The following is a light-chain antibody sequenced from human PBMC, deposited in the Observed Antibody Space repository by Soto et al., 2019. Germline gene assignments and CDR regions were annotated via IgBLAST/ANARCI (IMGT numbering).Light chain of an antibody. Sequence: EIVSTQSPGTLSLSPGERATLSCRASQSVSSNYLAWYRRKPGQAPSLLIYGASTRATGIPGRFSGSGSGTDFTLTITRLEPEDFAVYYCQQYGSSPPTFGQGTKVEFK. J-gene: IGKJ1*01. V-gene: IGKV3-20*01. CDR2: GAS. CDR1: QSVSSNY. CDR3: QQYGSSPPT.